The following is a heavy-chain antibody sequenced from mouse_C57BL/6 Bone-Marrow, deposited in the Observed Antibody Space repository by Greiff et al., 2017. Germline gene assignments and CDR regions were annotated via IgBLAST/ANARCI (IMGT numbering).Heavy chain of an antibody. Sequence: VQLQQPGAELVKPGASVKLSCKASGYTFTSYWMQWVKQRPGQGLECIGEIDPSDSYTNYNQKFKGKATLTVDTSSSTAYMQLSSLTSEDSAVYYCAREGTTVPWYFDVWGTGTTVTVSS. J-gene: IGHJ1*03. CDR3: AREGTTVPWYFDV. CDR1: GYTFTSYW. CDR2: IDPSDSYT. D-gene: IGHD1-1*01. V-gene: IGHV1-50*01.